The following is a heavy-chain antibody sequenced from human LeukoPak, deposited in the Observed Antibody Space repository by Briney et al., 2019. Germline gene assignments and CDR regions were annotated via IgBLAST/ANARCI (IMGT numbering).Heavy chain of an antibody. CDR1: IRSINIQY. V-gene: IGHV4-59*08. CDR2: IYYSGST. CDR3: ARQTVGYNISGRFDP. D-gene: IGHD2-15*01. Sequence: PSETLSLTCTLSIRSINIQYARWTRQPPGKGLEWIGYIYYSGSTNYNPSLRNRVTISVDTSKNQFSLKLSSVTAADTAVYYCARQTVGYNISGRFDPWGQGTRVTVSS. J-gene: IGHJ5*02.